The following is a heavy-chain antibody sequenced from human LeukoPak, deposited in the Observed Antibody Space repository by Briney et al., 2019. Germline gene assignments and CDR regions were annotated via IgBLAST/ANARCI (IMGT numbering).Heavy chain of an antibody. CDR2: INHSGST. D-gene: IGHD6-13*01. Sequence: SETLSLTCAVYGGSFSGYYWSWIRQPPGKGLEWIGEINHSGSTNYNPSLKSRVTISVDTSKNQFSLKLSSVTAADTAVYYCARGASVTYSSSSHAVPWFVPWGQGTLVTVSS. CDR3: ARGASVTYSSSSHAVPWFVP. CDR1: GGSFSGYY. V-gene: IGHV4-34*01. J-gene: IGHJ5*02.